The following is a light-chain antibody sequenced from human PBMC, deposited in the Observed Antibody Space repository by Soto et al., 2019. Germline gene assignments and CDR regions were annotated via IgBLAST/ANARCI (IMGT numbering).Light chain of an antibody. J-gene: IGLJ2*01. Sequence: QSALTQPASVSGSPGQSFTISCTGTSSDVGDYKYVSWYQQHPGKAPKLMIYEVSNRPSGVSNRFSGSKSGNTASLTISGLQAEDEADYYCSSYTSSNTLFGGGTKLTVL. CDR2: EVS. V-gene: IGLV2-14*01. CDR1: SSDVGDYKY. CDR3: SSYTSSNTL.